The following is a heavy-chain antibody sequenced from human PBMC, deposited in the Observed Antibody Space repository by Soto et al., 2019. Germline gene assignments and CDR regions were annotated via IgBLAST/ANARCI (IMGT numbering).Heavy chain of an antibody. CDR2: ISYDGSNK. CDR3: ARHLRSGYSYGRGYYGMDV. D-gene: IGHD5-18*01. CDR1: GFTFSSYA. V-gene: IGHV3-30-3*01. J-gene: IGHJ6*02. Sequence: QVQLVESGGGVVQPGRSLRLSCAASGFTFSSYAMHWVRQAPGKGLEWVAVISYDGSNKYYADSVKGRFTISRDNSKNTLYLQMNSLRAEDTAVYYCARHLRSGYSYGRGYYGMDVWGQGTTVTVSS.